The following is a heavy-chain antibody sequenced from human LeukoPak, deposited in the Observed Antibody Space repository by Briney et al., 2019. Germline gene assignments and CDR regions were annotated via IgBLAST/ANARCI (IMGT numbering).Heavy chain of an antibody. V-gene: IGHV1-18*01. D-gene: IGHD6-19*01. J-gene: IGHJ3*01. CDR2: ISALNGNT. Sequence: GASVKVSCKASGYTFTTYGISWVRQAPGHGLEWMGWISALNGNTNYAQKFQGRVTMTTDTSTTTAYMDLRSLRADDTAVYYCARRTRGWDAFDLWGQGTMVTVSS. CDR1: GYTFTTYG. CDR3: ARRTRGWDAFDL.